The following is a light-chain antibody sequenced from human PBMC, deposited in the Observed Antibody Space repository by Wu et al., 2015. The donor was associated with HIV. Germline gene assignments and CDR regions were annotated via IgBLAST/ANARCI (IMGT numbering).Light chain of an antibody. Sequence: EIEMTQSPVILSVSPGARVSLSCRASQSVGTKLAWYQQKLGQPPRLLIHGASTRANGVPARFSGSGSGTDFTLTINSLQSDDFGIYFCQQYKDWPPFTFGPGTTVDIK. CDR1: QSVGTK. CDR2: GAS. CDR3: QQYKDWPPFT. V-gene: IGKV3-15*01. J-gene: IGKJ3*01.